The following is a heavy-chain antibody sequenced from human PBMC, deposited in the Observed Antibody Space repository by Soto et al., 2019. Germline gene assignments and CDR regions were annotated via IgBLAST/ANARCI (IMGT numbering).Heavy chain of an antibody. V-gene: IGHV1-3*01. Sequence: ASVKVSCKASGYTFTTYTMHWVRQAPGQRLEWMGWINAGNGNTKYSQNFQGRVTITRDTSATTAYMEPSSLRSEDTAVYYCARDPTPYCTSTSCFGPFDPWGQGTLVTVSS. CDR1: GYTFTTYT. CDR3: ARDPTPYCTSTSCFGPFDP. J-gene: IGHJ5*02. CDR2: INAGNGNT. D-gene: IGHD2-2*01.